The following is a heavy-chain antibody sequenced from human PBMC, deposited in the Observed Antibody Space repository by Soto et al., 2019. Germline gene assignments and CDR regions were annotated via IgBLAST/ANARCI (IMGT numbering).Heavy chain of an antibody. CDR1: GFTFSTYA. J-gene: IGHJ5*02. D-gene: IGHD4-4*01. V-gene: IGHV3-23*01. Sequence: PGGSLRLSCAASGFTFSTYAMNWVRQAPGQGLEWVSTISASGGSTYYADSVKGRFTISRDNSKNTLYLQMNSLRAEDTAVYYCAKAYNNYVLYFDRWGQGTLVTVSS. CDR2: ISASGGST. CDR3: AKAYNNYVLYFDR.